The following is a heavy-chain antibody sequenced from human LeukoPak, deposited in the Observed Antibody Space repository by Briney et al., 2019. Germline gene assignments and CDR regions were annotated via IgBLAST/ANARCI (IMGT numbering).Heavy chain of an antibody. D-gene: IGHD6-19*01. CDR3: CSGCYLAPPP. V-gene: IGHV3-74*01. Sequence: GGSLRLSCAASGFTFSSYWMHWARQAPGKGLVWVSRINSDGSSTSYADSVKGRFTISRDNAKNTLYLQMNSLRAEDTAVYYCCSGCYLAPPPWGQGTLVTVSS. J-gene: IGHJ5*02. CDR2: INSDGSST. CDR1: GFTFSSYW.